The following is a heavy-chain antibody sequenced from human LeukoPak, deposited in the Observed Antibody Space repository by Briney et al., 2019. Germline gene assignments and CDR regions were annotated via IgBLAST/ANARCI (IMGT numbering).Heavy chain of an antibody. CDR1: GFTFGSYT. Sequence: PGGSLRLSCAASGFTFGSYTMTWVRQAPGKGLECVSAISGSGTTTWYADSVKGRFTVSRDNSKNTLYLQMNSLRAEDTALYYCAKVFTLGWEVDAFAIWGQGTMVTVSS. CDR3: AKVFTLGWEVDAFAI. D-gene: IGHD7-27*01. J-gene: IGHJ3*02. V-gene: IGHV3-23*01. CDR2: ISGSGTTT.